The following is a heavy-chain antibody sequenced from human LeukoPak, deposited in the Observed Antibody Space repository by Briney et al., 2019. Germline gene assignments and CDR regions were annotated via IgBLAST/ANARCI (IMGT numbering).Heavy chain of an antibody. CDR1: SGSISNSNYY. V-gene: IGHV4-39*01. CDR3: ARQSIVVVVAAPLRGYFQH. J-gene: IGHJ1*01. Sequence: PSETLSLTCSVTSGSISNSNYYWGWIRQPPGKGLEWIGSIFYSGSTDYNPSLKSRVTISVDTSKNQFSLKLSSVTAADTAVYYCARQSIVVVVAAPLRGYFQHWGQGTLVTVSS. CDR2: IFYSGST. D-gene: IGHD2-15*01.